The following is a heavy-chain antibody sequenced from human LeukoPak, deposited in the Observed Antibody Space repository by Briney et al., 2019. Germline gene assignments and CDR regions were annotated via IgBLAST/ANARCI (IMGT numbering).Heavy chain of an antibody. Sequence: PSQTLSLTCTVSGGSISSGGYYWSWIRQHPGKGLEWIGHIYYSGSTYYNPSLKSRVTISVDTSKNQFSLKLSSVTAADTAVYYCASFYPSYGSGRSDAFDIWGQGTMVTVSS. CDR2: IYYSGST. V-gene: IGHV4-31*03. J-gene: IGHJ3*02. CDR3: ASFYPSYGSGRSDAFDI. D-gene: IGHD3-10*01. CDR1: GGSISSGGYY.